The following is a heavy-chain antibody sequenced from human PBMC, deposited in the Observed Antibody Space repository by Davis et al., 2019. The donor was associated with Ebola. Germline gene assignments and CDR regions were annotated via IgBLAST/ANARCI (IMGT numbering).Heavy chain of an antibody. CDR1: GYTFTSYG. V-gene: IGHV1-18*01. CDR3: ARIGYCSSTSCYYIDYYYYGMDV. CDR2: ISAYNGNT. J-gene: IGHJ6*02. D-gene: IGHD2-2*01. Sequence: ASVKVSCKASGYTFTSYGISWVRQAPGQGLEWMGWISAYNGNTNYAQKLQGRVTMTTDTSTSTAYMELRSLRSDDTAVYYCARIGYCSSTSCYYIDYYYYGMDVWGPGTTVVVSS.